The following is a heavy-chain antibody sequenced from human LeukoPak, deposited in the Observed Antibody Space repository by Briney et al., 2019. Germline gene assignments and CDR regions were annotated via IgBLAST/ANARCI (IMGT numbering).Heavy chain of an antibody. V-gene: IGHV1-46*01. D-gene: IGHD3-10*01. CDR1: GYTFTSYY. Sequence: GASVKVSCKASGYTFTSYYMHWVRQAPGQGLEWMGIINPSGGSTSYAQKFQGRVTMTRDTSTSTVYMELSSLRSEDTAVYYCARAQIVYGSGSYYTHDYWGQGTLLTVSS. J-gene: IGHJ4*02. CDR2: INPSGGST. CDR3: ARAQIVYGSGSYYTHDY.